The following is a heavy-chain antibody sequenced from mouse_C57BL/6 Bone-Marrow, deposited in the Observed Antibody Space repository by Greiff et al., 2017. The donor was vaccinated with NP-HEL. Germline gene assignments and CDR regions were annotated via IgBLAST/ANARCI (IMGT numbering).Heavy chain of an antibody. D-gene: IGHD2-5*01. CDR1: GYTFTDYY. V-gene: IGHV1-26*01. CDR3: ASRGYSNYWFAY. J-gene: IGHJ3*01. Sequence: VQLQQSGPELVKPGASVKISCKASGYTFTDYYMNWVKQSHGKSLEWIGDINPNNGGTSYNQKFKGKATLTVDKSSSTAYMELRSLTSEDSAVYYCASRGYSNYWFAYWGQGTLVTVSA. CDR2: INPNNGGT.